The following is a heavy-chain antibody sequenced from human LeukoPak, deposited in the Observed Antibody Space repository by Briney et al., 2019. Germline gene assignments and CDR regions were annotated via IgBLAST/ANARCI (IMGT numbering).Heavy chain of an antibody. J-gene: IGHJ4*02. CDR3: DRYYYESSGIEY. Sequence: GGSLRLSCAASGFTFSTYTMSWVRQAPGKGLEWVSSISSTSSYIYYAASVKGRFTISRDTAKNSLYLQIDTLRAEDTAVCYCDRYYYESSGIEYGGQGTLVTVS. D-gene: IGHD3-22*01. CDR1: GFTFSTYT. V-gene: IGHV3-21*01. CDR2: ISSTSSYI.